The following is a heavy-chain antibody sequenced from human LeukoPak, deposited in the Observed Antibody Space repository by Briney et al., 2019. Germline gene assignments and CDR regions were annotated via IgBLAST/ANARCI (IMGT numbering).Heavy chain of an antibody. J-gene: IGHJ6*03. CDR3: ARVPAAIRGYYYYMDV. D-gene: IGHD2-2*02. V-gene: IGHV1-46*03. CDR2: INPSGGST. Sequence: ASVKVSCKASGYTFTSYYMHWVRQAPGQGLERMGIINPSGGSTSYAQKFQGRVTMTRDTSTSTVYMELSSLRSEDTAVYYCARVPAAIRGYYYYMDVWGKGTTVTVSS. CDR1: GYTFTSYY.